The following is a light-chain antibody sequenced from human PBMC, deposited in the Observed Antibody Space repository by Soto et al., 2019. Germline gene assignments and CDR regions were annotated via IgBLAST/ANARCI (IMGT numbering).Light chain of an antibody. CDR2: EVS. Sequence: QSVLTQPASVSGSPGQSITISCTGTSSDNGSYNLVSWYQQHPGKAHKLINYEVSKRPSGDTNRFTGSKSDNNAPLTISGLQAEDEADDDGSSYAASSTLYVYGTGTKVAVL. J-gene: IGLJ1*01. CDR1: SSDNGSYNL. V-gene: IGLV2-23*02. CDR3: SSYAASSTLYV.